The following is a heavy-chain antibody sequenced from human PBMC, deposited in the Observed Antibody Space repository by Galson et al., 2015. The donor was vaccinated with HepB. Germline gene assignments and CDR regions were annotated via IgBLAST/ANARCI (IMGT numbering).Heavy chain of an antibody. CDR2: IWYDGSNK. J-gene: IGHJ6*04. D-gene: IGHD2-21*01. CDR1: GFTFSSYG. V-gene: IGHV3-33*01. CDR3: ARDPITYCGGDCPPGGV. Sequence: SLRLSCAASGFTFSSYGMHWVRQAPGKGLEWVAVIWYDGSNKYYADSVKGRFTISRDNSKNTLYLQMNSLRAEDTAVYYCARDPITYCGGDCPPGGVWGKGTTVTVSS.